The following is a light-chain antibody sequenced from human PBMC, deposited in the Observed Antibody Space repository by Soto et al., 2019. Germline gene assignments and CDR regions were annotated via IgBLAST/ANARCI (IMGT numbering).Light chain of an antibody. CDR1: QSVSNT. CDR2: GAS. J-gene: IGKJ2*01. Sequence: EIVMTQSPATLSVSPGERATRSCRASQSVSNTLAWYQQKPGQAPRLLMYGASIMATGIPARFSGGGSGTKFTLTLSRPQSEDFAVYYCQQYDNWPYTFGQGTKLEIK. CDR3: QQYDNWPYT. V-gene: IGKV3-15*01.